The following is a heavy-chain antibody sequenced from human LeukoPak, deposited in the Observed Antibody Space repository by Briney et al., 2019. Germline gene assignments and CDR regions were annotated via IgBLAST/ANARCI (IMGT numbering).Heavy chain of an antibody. CDR2: IYYSGST. J-gene: IGHJ2*01. Sequence: SETLSLTCTVFGGSISTFYWSWIRQPPGKGLEWIGYIYYSGSTNYNPSLKSRLTISVDTSKNQFSLKVNSVTAADTAVYYCARDYGDYWYFDLWGRGTLVTVSS. D-gene: IGHD4-17*01. CDR1: GGSISTFY. CDR3: ARDYGDYWYFDL. V-gene: IGHV4-59*01.